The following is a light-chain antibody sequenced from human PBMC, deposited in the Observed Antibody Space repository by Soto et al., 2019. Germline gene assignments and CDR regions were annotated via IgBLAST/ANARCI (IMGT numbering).Light chain of an antibody. CDR1: QSVSSN. CDR3: QQYYNWPPWT. Sequence: EIVMTQSPATLSVSPGERATLSCRASQSVSSNLAWYQQRPGQAPRLLIYGASTRATGIPARFSGGGSGTVFTLTISSLQSEDFAVYYCQQYYNWPPWTFGQGTKVEIK. J-gene: IGKJ1*01. CDR2: GAS. V-gene: IGKV3-15*01.